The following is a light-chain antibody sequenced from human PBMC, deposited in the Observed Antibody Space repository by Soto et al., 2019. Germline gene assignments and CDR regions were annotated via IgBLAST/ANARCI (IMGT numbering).Light chain of an antibody. J-gene: IGKJ1*01. CDR1: DNIAKY. Sequence: DIQTTQSPSSLSATVGDRVTITCRTSDNIAKYLNWYQQKPGQVPKLLIVAASRLQSGVPTRFSGGGSVTDFTLTINNLQPEEFATYYCQGSYSAPPWTFGQGTKVEVK. V-gene: IGKV1-39*01. CDR3: QGSYSAPPWT. CDR2: AAS.